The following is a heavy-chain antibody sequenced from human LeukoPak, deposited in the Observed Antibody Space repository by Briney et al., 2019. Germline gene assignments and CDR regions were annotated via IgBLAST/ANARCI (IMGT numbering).Heavy chain of an antibody. D-gene: IGHD3-22*01. Sequence: PSETLSLTCTVSGGSISSYYWSWIRQPPGKGLEWIGYIYYSGSTNYNPSLRSRVTISVDTSKNQFSLKLSSVTAADTAVYYCASTDSRSGLDAFDIWGQGTMVTVSS. J-gene: IGHJ3*02. CDR2: IYYSGST. V-gene: IGHV4-59*01. CDR1: GGSISSYY. CDR3: ASTDSRSGLDAFDI.